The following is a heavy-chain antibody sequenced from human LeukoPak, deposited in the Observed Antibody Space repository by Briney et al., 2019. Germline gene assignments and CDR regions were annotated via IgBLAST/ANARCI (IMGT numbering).Heavy chain of an antibody. CDR1: GGSISRSGYY. V-gene: IGHV4-31*03. CDR3: ARGRGRRIWERCSGGSCYSGFSSYRWFDP. J-gene: IGHJ5*02. Sequence: PSETLSLTCTVSGGSISRSGYYWSWIRQHPGKGLEWIGYIYYSGSTYYNPSLKSRVTISVDTSKNQFSLKLSSVTAADTAVYYCARGRGRRIWERCSGGSCYSGFSSYRWFDPWGQGTLVTVSS. CDR2: IYYSGST. D-gene: IGHD2-15*01.